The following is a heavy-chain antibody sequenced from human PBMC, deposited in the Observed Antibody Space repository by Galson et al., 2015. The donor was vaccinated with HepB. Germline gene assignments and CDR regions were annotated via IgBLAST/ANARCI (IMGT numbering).Heavy chain of an antibody. CDR1: GFTFSHYW. D-gene: IGHD3-22*01. J-gene: IGHJ3*02. CDR3: ARVAPDYYDSSGYHYVDAFDI. CDR2: INGDGSST. Sequence: SLRLSCAASGFTFSHYWMHWVRQAPGKGLVWVSRINGDGSSTFYADSVKGRFTISRDNAKKTLYLQMDGLRAEDAAVYYCARVAPDYYDSSGYHYVDAFDIWGQGTMVMVSS. V-gene: IGHV3-74*01.